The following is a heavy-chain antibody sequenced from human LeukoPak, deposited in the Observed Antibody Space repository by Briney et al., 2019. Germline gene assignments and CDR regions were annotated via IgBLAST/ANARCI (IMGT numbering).Heavy chain of an antibody. J-gene: IGHJ3*02. CDR1: GFTFSNYW. D-gene: IGHD3-3*02. Sequence: GGSLRLSCVASGFTFSNYWMSWVRQAPGKGLEWVANIKQDGSEKYYVDSVKGRFTISRNNATNSLDLQMHSLRAEDTAVYYCAREPHFWRGPSDAFDIWGQGTMVTVSS. CDR2: IKQDGSEK. CDR3: AREPHFWRGPSDAFDI. V-gene: IGHV3-7*01.